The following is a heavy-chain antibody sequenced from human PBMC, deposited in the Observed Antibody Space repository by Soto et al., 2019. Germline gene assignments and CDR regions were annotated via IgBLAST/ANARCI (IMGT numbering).Heavy chain of an antibody. CDR2: INPTSGST. Sequence: ASVKVSCKASGYTFTGNFIHWVRQAPGQGLEWMGWINPTSGSTRYGQKFRGRVTMTRDTAITTAYIEVSSLRSDDTAVYYCARGGVLSEYYYGLDVWGQGTTVTVSS. V-gene: IGHV1-2*02. CDR1: GYTFTGNF. J-gene: IGHJ6*02. D-gene: IGHD3-3*01. CDR3: ARGGVLSEYYYGLDV.